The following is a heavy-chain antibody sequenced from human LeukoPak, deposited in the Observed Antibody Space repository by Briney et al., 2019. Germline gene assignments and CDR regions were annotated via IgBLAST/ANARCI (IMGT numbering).Heavy chain of an antibody. J-gene: IGHJ4*02. Sequence: LPGGSLRLSCVGSGFTFSDYWMSWVRQAPGKGLEWVANIKQDGSEKDYVDAPKGRFTISRDNAKNSLYLQMNSLRAEDTAVYYCARWLELMRNFDWWGQGTLVTVSS. V-gene: IGHV3-7*01. CDR3: ARWLELMRNFDW. CDR1: GFTFSDYW. D-gene: IGHD5-24*01. CDR2: IKQDGSEK.